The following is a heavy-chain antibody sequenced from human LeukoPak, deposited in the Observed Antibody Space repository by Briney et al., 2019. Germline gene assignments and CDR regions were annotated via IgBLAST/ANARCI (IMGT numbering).Heavy chain of an antibody. Sequence: PSETLSLTCAVYGGSFSGYYWSWIRQPPGKGREWSGEINHSGSTNYNTSLKSRVAISEDTSKNQYPLKLSSVTAAGTAVYYWSRCYSSRYYDYYYYMDVWGKGTTVTVSS. V-gene: IGHV4-34*01. CDR3: SRCYSSRYYDYYYYMDV. CDR2: INHSGST. D-gene: IGHD4-11*01. J-gene: IGHJ6*03. CDR1: GGSFSGYY.